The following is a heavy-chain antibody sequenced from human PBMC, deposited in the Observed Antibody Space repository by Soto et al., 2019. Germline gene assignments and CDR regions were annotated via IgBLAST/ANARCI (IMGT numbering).Heavy chain of an antibody. J-gene: IGHJ6*02. V-gene: IGHV3-33*01. D-gene: IGHD6-19*01. Sequence: GGSLRLSCAASGFTFSSYGMHWVRQAPGKGLEGVAVIWYDGSNKYYADSVKGRFTISRDNSKNTLYLQMNSLRAEDTAVYYCARGNRNSSGWYPNYYYGMDVWGQGTTVTVSS. CDR1: GFTFSSYG. CDR2: IWYDGSNK. CDR3: ARGNRNSSGWYPNYYYGMDV.